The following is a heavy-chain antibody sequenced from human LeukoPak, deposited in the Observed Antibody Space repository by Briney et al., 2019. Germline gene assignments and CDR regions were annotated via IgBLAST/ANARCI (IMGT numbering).Heavy chain of an antibody. Sequence: RGESLKISCKGSGYNFTIYWIGWVRQMPGKGLEWMGIIYPGDSDTRYSPSIQGQVTISADKSISTAYLQWSSLKASDTAMYYCAIFDFLFGEIDNWFDPWGQGTQVTVSS. CDR1: GYNFTIYW. CDR2: IYPGDSDT. J-gene: IGHJ5*02. V-gene: IGHV5-51*01. CDR3: AIFDFLFGEIDNWFDP. D-gene: IGHD3-16*01.